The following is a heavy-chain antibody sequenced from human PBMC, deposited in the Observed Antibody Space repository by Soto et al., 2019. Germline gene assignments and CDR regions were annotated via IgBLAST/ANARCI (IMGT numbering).Heavy chain of an antibody. CDR2: ISDDGGSE. D-gene: IGHD6-13*01. CDR1: GFTFSSYA. CDR3: AKGSLSRHYYFDY. J-gene: IGHJ4*02. Sequence: QVQLVESGGGVVQPGRSLNLSGAASGFTFSSYAMHWFRQAPGKGLEWGAVISDDGGSEYYADSGRGRFTTSRDNSKNTLYLQMNSLRAEDTAVYYCAKGSLSRHYYFDYWGQGTLVTVSS. V-gene: IGHV3-30*18.